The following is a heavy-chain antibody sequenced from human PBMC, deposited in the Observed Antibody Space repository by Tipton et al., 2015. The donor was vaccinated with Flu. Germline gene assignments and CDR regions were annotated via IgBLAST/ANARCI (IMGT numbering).Heavy chain of an antibody. CDR3: AREETVDHFGSAIHY. D-gene: IGHD3-10*01. J-gene: IGHJ4*02. CDR1: IDSISGYY. CDR2: IYPGVST. Sequence: TLSLTCKVSIDSISGYYWSWVRQSAGKGLEWIGRIYPGVSTNYNPSLRSRLTLSVDTSKKQFSLRLTSVTAADSAVYFCAREETVDHFGSAIHYWGQGTLVTVSS. V-gene: IGHV4-4*07.